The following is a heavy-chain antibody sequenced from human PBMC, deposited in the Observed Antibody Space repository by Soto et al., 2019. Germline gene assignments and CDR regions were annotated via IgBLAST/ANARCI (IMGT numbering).Heavy chain of an antibody. D-gene: IGHD3-10*01. V-gene: IGHV3-74*01. CDR1: GFIFKMYW. J-gene: IGHJ4*02. Sequence: EVQLVESGGGLVPPGGSVRLSCAASGFIFKMYWMHWVRQTPGKGLVWISRIYNDGSYTDYADSVKGRFTISRDNVNDTLYLQMSNLRAEDSGLYYCTRVPRPISTGTGAYWGQGTQVTVSS. CDR2: IYNDGSYT. CDR3: TRVPRPISTGTGAY.